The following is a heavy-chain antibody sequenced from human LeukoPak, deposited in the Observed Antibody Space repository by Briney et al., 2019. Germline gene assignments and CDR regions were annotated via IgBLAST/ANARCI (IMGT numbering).Heavy chain of an antibody. V-gene: IGHV4-4*02. CDR2: IYHSGTT. J-gene: IGHJ5*02. Sequence: SGTLSLTCAISGGSISTYNWWSWVRQPPGKGLEWIGEIYHSGTTNDNPSLKSRVTMSVDKSKNQFSLNLTSVTAADTAVYYCARFTPQGYGWGGYNRFDPWGQGTLVTVSS. CDR3: ARFTPQGYGWGGYNRFDP. D-gene: IGHD3-16*01. CDR1: GGSISTYNW.